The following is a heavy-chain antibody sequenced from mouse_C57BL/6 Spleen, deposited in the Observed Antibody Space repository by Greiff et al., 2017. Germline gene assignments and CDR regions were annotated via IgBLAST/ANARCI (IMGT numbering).Heavy chain of an antibody. CDR1: GYSITSGYY. D-gene: IGHD2-4*01. CDR3: AIDDYGFAY. J-gene: IGHJ3*01. V-gene: IGHV3-6*01. Sequence: EVQLLESGPGLVKPSPSLSLTCSVTGYSITSGYYCNWIRQFLGNKLEWMGYIRYDGSNNYNPSLKNRISITRDTSKNQCFLKLNSVTTEDTGTYYCAIDDYGFAYWGQGTLVTVSA. CDR2: IRYDGSN.